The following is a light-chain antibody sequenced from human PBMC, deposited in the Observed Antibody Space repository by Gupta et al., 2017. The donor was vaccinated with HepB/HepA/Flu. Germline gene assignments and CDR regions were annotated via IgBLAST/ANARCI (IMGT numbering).Light chain of an antibody. Sequence: TVFTQSPATLSVSPRERTTLTCRASHSVGNYLAKYQHKPGQAPSLLIYDASNRATGLPARFSGNGTGTEFTLTISKLETEDAAVYYRQQRTNWPLRFGHGTNVDIK. CDR2: DAS. CDR1: HSVGNY. CDR3: QQRTNWPLR. V-gene: IGKV3-11*01. J-gene: IGKJ3*01.